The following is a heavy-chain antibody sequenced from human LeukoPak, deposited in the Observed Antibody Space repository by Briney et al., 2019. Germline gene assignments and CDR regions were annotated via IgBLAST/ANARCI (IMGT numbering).Heavy chain of an antibody. V-gene: IGHV4-39*07. D-gene: IGHD3-10*01. J-gene: IGHJ6*03. CDR3: ARDRGFGESPDYYYMDV. CDR1: GDSFTSVTDY. CDR2: GDYSGGT. Sequence: SETLSLTCTVSGDSFTSVTDYWAWFRQPPGKGLGGIAGGDYSGGTYYNPSLESRVAISADMSKNQISLKLTSVTGADTAVYYCARDRGFGESPDYYYMDVWGKGTTVTVSS.